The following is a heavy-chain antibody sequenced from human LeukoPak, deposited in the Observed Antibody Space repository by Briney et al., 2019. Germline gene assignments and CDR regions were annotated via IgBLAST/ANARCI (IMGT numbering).Heavy chain of an antibody. Sequence: PGGSLRLSCTVSGFTVSSNSMSWVRQAPGKGLEWVSFIYSDNTHYSDSVKGRFTISRDNSKNTLYLQMNSLRAEDTAVYYCARANPVLMVSKYFQHWGQGILVTVSS. J-gene: IGHJ1*01. CDR2: IYSDNT. CDR3: ARANPVLMVSKYFQH. V-gene: IGHV3-66*03. CDR1: GFTVSSNS. D-gene: IGHD2-8*01.